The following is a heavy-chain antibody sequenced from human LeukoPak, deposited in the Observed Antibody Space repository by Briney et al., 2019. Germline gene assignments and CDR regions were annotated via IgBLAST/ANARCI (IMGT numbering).Heavy chain of an antibody. V-gene: IGHV3-53*01. D-gene: IGHD1-1*01. Sequence: GGSLRLSCAASGFIFSNYGMNWVRQAPGKGLEWVSVIYSGGSTYYADSVKGRFTISRDNSKNTLYLQMNSLRAEDTAVYYCARSLDGNWGQGTLVTVSS. CDR1: GFIFSNYG. CDR3: ARSLDGN. CDR2: IYSGGST. J-gene: IGHJ4*02.